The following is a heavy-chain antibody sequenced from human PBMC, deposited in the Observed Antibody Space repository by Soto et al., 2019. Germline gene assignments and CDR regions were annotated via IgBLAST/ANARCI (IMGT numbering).Heavy chain of an antibody. D-gene: IGHD3-3*01. CDR3: ARDREDFGVVYYYYMDV. V-gene: IGHV3-74*01. Sequence: GGSLRLSCAASGFTFSSYWMHWVRQAPGKGLVWVSRINSDGSSTSYADSVKGRFTISRDNAKNTLYLEMNSLRAEDTAVYYCARDREDFGVVYYYYMDVWGKGTTVTVSS. CDR1: GFTFSSYW. CDR2: INSDGSST. J-gene: IGHJ6*03.